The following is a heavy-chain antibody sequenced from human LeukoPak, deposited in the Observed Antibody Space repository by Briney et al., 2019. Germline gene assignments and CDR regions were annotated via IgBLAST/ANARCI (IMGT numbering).Heavy chain of an antibody. CDR1: GGSMSPYH. Sequence: PSETLSLTCTVSGGSMSPYHWGWIRQPPGKGLEWTGYIYYSGSTNYNPSLKSRVTISVDTSKNQFSLKLSSVTAADTAVYYCARGREDIVVVPAAMRGPGSWFDPWGQGTLVTVSS. J-gene: IGHJ5*02. CDR3: ARGREDIVVVPAAMRGPGSWFDP. CDR2: IYYSGST. V-gene: IGHV4-59*12. D-gene: IGHD2-2*01.